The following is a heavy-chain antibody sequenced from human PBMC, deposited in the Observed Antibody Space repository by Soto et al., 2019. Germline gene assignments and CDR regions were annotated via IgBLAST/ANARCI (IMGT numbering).Heavy chain of an antibody. CDR2: IAHDGSNA. Sequence: QVQLVEAGGGVVQPGGSLRLSCAASGFTFRTHAMHWVRQAPGKGLECLAVIAHDGSNAFYRDSVNGRFTVSRANSKNTLYLYLNRLRTEDTGVYYCARGDREDILEGVGALPCEYGSAIWGHWTTVIVSS. CDR1: GFTFRTHA. J-gene: IGHJ6*02. V-gene: IGHV3-30-3*01. CDR3: ARGDREDILEGVGALPCEYGSAI. D-gene: IGHD2-15*01.